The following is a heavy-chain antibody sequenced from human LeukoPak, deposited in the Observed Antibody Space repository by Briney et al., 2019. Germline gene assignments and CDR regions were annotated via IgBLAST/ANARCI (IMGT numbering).Heavy chain of an antibody. CDR2: IRYDGSNK. CDR1: GFTFSSYG. V-gene: IGHV3-30*02. D-gene: IGHD6-19*01. Sequence: GGSLRLSCAASGFTFSSYGMHWVRQAPGKGLEWVAFIRYDGSNKYYADSVKGRFTISRDNSKNTLYLQMNSLRAEDTAVYCCAKEPYSIAVAGVDYWGQGTLVTVSS. J-gene: IGHJ4*02. CDR3: AKEPYSIAVAGVDY.